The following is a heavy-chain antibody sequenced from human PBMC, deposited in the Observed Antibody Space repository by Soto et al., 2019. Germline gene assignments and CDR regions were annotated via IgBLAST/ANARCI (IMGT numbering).Heavy chain of an antibody. CDR1: GGTFSSYA. CDR2: IIPIFGTA. D-gene: IGHD6-6*01. CDR3: ARVLSSSSPWFDP. J-gene: IGHJ5*02. V-gene: IGHV1-69*13. Sequence: SVKVSCKASGGTFSSYAISWVRQAPGQGLEWMGGIIPIFGTANYAQKFQGRVTITADESTSTAYMELSSLRSEDTAVYYCARVLSSSSPWFDPWGQGTLVTVSS.